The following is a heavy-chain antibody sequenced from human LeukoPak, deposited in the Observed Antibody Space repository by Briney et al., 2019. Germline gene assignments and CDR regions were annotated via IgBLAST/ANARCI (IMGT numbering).Heavy chain of an antibody. CDR2: INPNSGGT. D-gene: IGHD2-15*01. J-gene: IGHJ4*02. Sequence: ASVTVSFKASGYTFTGYYMHWVRQAPGQGLEWMGWINPNSGGTNYAQKFQGRVTMTRDTSISTAYMELSRLRSDDTAVYYCARAIYSDYYFDYWGQGTLVTVSS. V-gene: IGHV1-2*02. CDR3: ARAIYSDYYFDY. CDR1: GYTFTGYY.